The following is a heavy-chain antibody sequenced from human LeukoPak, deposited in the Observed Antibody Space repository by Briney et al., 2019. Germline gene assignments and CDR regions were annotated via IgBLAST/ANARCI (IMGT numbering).Heavy chain of an antibody. D-gene: IGHD6-13*01. V-gene: IGHV4-34*01. CDR1: GGSFSGYY. CDR3: ARGVSSSSWYSEYYYFDY. J-gene: IGHJ4*02. Sequence: SETLSLTCAVYGGSFSGYYRSWIRQPPGKGPEWIGAINHSGSTNYNPSLKSRVTISVDTSKNQFSLKLSSVTAADTAVYYCARGVSSSSWYSEYYYFDYWGQGTLVTVSS. CDR2: INHSGST.